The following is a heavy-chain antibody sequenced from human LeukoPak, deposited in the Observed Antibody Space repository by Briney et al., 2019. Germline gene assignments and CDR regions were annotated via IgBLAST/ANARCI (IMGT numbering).Heavy chain of an antibody. V-gene: IGHV4-39*01. Sequence: ASETLSLTCTVSGGSISSSRYYWGWIRQPPGKGLEWIGSIYYSGSTYYNPSLKSRVTISVDTSKNQSSLKLNSVTAADTAVYYCASGQYSGYDPRLSGYGMDVWGQGTTVTVSS. CDR3: ASGQYSGYDPRLSGYGMDV. CDR1: GGSISSSRYY. D-gene: IGHD5-12*01. J-gene: IGHJ6*02. CDR2: IYYSGST.